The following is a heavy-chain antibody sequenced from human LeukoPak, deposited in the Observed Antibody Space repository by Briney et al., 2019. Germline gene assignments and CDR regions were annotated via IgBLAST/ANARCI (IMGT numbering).Heavy chain of an antibody. J-gene: IGHJ3*02. Sequence: PGRSLRLSCAASGFTFSSYAMHWVRQAPGKGLEWVAVISYDGSNKYYADSVKGRFTISRDNSKNTLCLQMNSLRAEDTAVYYCARDRGGDYAFDIWGQGTMVTVSS. CDR1: GFTFSSYA. CDR3: ARDRGGDYAFDI. D-gene: IGHD2-21*02. V-gene: IGHV3-30*04. CDR2: ISYDGSNK.